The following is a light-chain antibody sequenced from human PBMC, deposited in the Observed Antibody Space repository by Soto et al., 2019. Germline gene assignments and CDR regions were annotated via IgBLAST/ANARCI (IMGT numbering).Light chain of an antibody. Sequence: FTKNTSTLSLSPGERASLSCRASQSVSSNYLAWYQQKPGQAPRLLIYDASNRATGIPARFSGSGSGTDFTLTISSLEPEDFAVYYCQQRSNWPPSWTFGQVSNVAIK. J-gene: IGKJ1*01. CDR1: QSVSSNY. CDR3: QQRSNWPPSWT. V-gene: IGKV3-11*01. CDR2: DAS.